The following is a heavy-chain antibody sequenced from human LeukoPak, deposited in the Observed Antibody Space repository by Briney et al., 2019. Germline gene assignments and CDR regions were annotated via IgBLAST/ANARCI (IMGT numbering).Heavy chain of an antibody. CDR1: GYTFTSYY. J-gene: IGHJ6*02. CDR3: AKVPDYYGSGSDWDYNYGMDV. Sequence: SCKASGYTFTSYYMHWVRQAPGKGLEWVADIPYDGSNKYYADSVKGRFTISRDNSKNTLYLQMNSLRTEDTAVYYCAKVPDYYGSGSDWDYNYGMDVWGQGTTVTVSS. V-gene: IGHV3-30*18. D-gene: IGHD3-10*01. CDR2: IPYDGSNK.